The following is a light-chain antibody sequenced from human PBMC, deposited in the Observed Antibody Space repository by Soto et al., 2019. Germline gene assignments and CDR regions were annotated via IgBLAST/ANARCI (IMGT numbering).Light chain of an antibody. CDR1: TSDVGGYDY. Sequence: LTQTASVCGPPGQSSTMSCTGTTSDVGGYDYVCWYQLHPGKAPKLMVFEVSNRPSGVSYRFSGSKSGNTASLTISGLQAEDEADYFCSSYSISTAYLFGTGTKVTVL. CDR2: EVS. CDR3: SSYSISTAYL. J-gene: IGLJ1*01. V-gene: IGLV2-14*01.